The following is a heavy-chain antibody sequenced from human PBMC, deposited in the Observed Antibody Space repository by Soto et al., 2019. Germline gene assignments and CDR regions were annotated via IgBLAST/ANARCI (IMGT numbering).Heavy chain of an antibody. D-gene: IGHD6-13*01. V-gene: IGHV1-69*13. J-gene: IGHJ5*02. CDR2: IIPIFGTA. Sequence: GASVKVSCKASGGTFSSYAISWVRQARGQGLEWMGGIIPIFGTANYAQKFQGRVTITADESTSTAYMELSSLRSEDTAVYYCARARGSSWTDNWFDPWGQGTLVTVSS. CDR3: ARARGSSWTDNWFDP. CDR1: GGTFSSYA.